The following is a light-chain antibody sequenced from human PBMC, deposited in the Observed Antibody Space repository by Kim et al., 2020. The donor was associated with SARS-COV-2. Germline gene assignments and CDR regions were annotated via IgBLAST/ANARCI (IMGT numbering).Light chain of an antibody. CDR1: SGSVSTSYY. V-gene: IGLV8-61*01. CDR3: VLYMGSGIWV. Sequence: GGTVTLTCGLSSGSVSTSYYPSWYQQTPGQAPRTLIYSTNTRSSGVPDRFSGSILGNKAALTIKGAQADDESDYYCVLYMGSGIWVFGGGTQLTVL. CDR2: STN. J-gene: IGLJ3*02.